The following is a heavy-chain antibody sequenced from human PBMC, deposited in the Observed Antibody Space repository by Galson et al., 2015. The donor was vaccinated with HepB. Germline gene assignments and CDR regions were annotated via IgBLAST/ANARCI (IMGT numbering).Heavy chain of an antibody. V-gene: IGHV3-15*01. CDR3: TAERYCSDETCYLPFDH. CDR2: IKRRSDDETT. CDR1: GFTFTNAW. J-gene: IGHJ4*02. Sequence: SLRLSCAASGFTFTNAWMSWVRQAPGKGLEWIGRIKRRSDDETTDYAAPVKGRFAISRDDSKNTLSLQLDSLKPGDTAIYYCTAERYCSDETCYLPFDHWGQGTLVIVSS. D-gene: IGHD2-15*01.